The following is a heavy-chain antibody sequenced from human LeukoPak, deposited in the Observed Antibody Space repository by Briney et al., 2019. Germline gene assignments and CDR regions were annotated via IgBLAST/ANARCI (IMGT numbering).Heavy chain of an antibody. Sequence: GGSLRLSCAASGFTFSSYDMHWVRQATGKGLEWVSAIGTAGDTYYPGSVKGRFTISRDNAKDTLYLQMNSLRAEDTAVYYCARELSGSRSRHFDYWGQGTLVTVSS. V-gene: IGHV3-13*01. CDR1: GFTFSSYD. D-gene: IGHD2-15*01. CDR3: ARELSGSRSRHFDY. J-gene: IGHJ4*02. CDR2: IGTAGDT.